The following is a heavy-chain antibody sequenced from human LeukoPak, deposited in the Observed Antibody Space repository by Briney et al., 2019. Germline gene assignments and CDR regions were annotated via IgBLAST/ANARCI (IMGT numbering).Heavy chain of an antibody. D-gene: IGHD1-26*01. CDR1: GDSVSSNSAA. CDR3: ARGARGGIVGATTFDYYYYMDV. J-gene: IGHJ6*03. CDR2: TYYRSKWYN. V-gene: IGHV6-1*01. Sequence: SQTLSLTCALSGDSVSSNSAAWNWIRQSPSRGLEWLGRTYYRSKWYNDYAVSVKSRITINPDTSKNQFSLQLNSVTPEDTAVYYCARGARGGIVGATTFDYYYYMDVWGKGTTVTVSS.